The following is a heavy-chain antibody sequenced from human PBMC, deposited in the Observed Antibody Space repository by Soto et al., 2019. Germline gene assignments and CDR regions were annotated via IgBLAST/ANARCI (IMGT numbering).Heavy chain of an antibody. V-gene: IGHV3-23*01. CDR1: GFTFNNYA. CDR2: INIVGGNT. CDR3: TKNYYFDP. J-gene: IGHJ4*02. Sequence: VQLLESGGGLVQPGGSLRLSCAASGFTFNNYAMSWVRQAPGKALEWVSSINIVGGNTNYADSVRGRFTMSRDDSKKTVFLQMHRLRPGDTAIYYCTKNYYFDPWGKGTLMSVS.